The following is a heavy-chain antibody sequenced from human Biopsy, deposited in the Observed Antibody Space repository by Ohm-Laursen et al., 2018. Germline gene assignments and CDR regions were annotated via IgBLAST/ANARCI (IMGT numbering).Heavy chain of an antibody. CDR3: ARDISPSTFPENTLDI. J-gene: IGHJ3*02. D-gene: IGHD2/OR15-2a*01. V-gene: IGHV3-9*01. Sequence: SLRLSCAAAGFKFDDYAMHWVRQTPGKGLESVSGMSRNNGFIGYADSVRGRFTISRDNGQNSLYLQMNNLITKDTAVYYCARDISPSTFPENTLDIWGQGTMVTVSS. CDR1: GFKFDDYA. CDR2: MSRNNGFI.